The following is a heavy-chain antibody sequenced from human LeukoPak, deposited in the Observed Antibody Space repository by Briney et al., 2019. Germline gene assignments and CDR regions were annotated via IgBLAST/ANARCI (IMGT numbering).Heavy chain of an antibody. CDR1: GGSISSYY. J-gene: IGHJ4*02. D-gene: IGHD6-19*01. V-gene: IGHV4-4*07. CDR3: ARGKVVAGTPGQNSWDS. CDR2: IYTTGIT. Sequence: SETLSLTCTVSGGSISSYYWSWIRQPAGKGLEWIGRIYTTGITNYNPSLKGRVSVSVDTSKNQFSLKLSSVTAADTAVYYCARGKVVAGTPGQNSWDSWGQGTLVTVSS.